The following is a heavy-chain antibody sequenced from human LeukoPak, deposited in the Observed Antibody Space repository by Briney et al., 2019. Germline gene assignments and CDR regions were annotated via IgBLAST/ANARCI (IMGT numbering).Heavy chain of an antibody. CDR3: ASRTSFYYYYGMDV. CDR1: GGSISSGGYS. D-gene: IGHD1-1*01. V-gene: IGHV4-30-2*01. Sequence: PSETLSLTCAVSGGSISSGGYSWSWIRHPPGKGLEWIGYIYHSGSTYYNPSLKSRVTISVDRSKNQFSLKLSSVTAADTAVYYCASRTSFYYYYGMDVWGQGTTVTVSS. J-gene: IGHJ6*02. CDR2: IYHSGST.